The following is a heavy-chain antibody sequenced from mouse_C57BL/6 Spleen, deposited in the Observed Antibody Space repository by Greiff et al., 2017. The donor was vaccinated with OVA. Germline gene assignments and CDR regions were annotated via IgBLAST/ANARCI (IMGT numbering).Heavy chain of an antibody. D-gene: IGHD1-1*01. CDR1: GFSLTSYG. Sequence: QVQLKESGPGLVQPSQSLSITCTVSGFSLTSYGVHWVRQSPGKGLEWLGVIWSGGSTDHNAAFISRLSISNDNSKIQVFFKMNMLHADDTAVYYCARKFTTVVEGFAYWGQGTLVTVSA. V-gene: IGHV2-2*01. CDR2: IWSGGST. CDR3: ARKFTTVVEGFAY. J-gene: IGHJ3*01.